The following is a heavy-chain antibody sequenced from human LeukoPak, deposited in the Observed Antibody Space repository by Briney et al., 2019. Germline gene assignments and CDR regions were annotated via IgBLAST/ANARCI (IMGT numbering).Heavy chain of an antibody. CDR1: GGSFSGYY. Sequence: PSETLSLTCAVYGGSFSGYYRSWIRQPPGKGLEWIGEINHSGSTNYNPSLKSRVTISVDTSKNQFSLKLSSVTAADTAVYYCARVHYYFDYWGQGTLVTVSS. J-gene: IGHJ4*02. CDR2: INHSGST. V-gene: IGHV4-34*01. CDR3: ARVHYYFDY.